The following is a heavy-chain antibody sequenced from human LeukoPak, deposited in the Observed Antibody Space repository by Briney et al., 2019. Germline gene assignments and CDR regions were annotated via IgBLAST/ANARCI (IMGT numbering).Heavy chain of an antibody. Sequence: GESLKISCKGSGYSFTSYWIGWVRQMPGKGLEWMGIIYPGDSDTRYSPSFQGQVTISADKSISTAYLQWSSLKASDTAMYYCARQPYYYDSSGYLEDYWGQGTLVTVSS. J-gene: IGHJ4*02. CDR3: ARQPYYYDSSGYLEDY. CDR1: GYSFTSYW. CDR2: IYPGDSDT. D-gene: IGHD3-22*01. V-gene: IGHV5-51*01.